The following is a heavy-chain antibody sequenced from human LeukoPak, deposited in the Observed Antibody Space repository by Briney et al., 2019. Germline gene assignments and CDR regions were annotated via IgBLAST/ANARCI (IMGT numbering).Heavy chain of an antibody. J-gene: IGHJ4*02. V-gene: IGHV3-48*03. CDR2: ISSSGSTI. CDR3: ARARIAAAVPDY. CDR1: GFTFSSYE. Sequence: GGSLRLSCAASGFTFSSYEMNWVRQAPGKGLEWVSYISSSGSTIYYADSVKGRFTISRDNAKNSLYLQMNSLRAEDTAVYYCARARIAAAVPDYWGQGTLVTVSS. D-gene: IGHD6-13*01.